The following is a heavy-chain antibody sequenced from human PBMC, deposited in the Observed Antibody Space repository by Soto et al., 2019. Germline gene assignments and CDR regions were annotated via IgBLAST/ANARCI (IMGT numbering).Heavy chain of an antibody. CDR2: ISYDGSNK. D-gene: IGHD3-9*01. CDR3: AKEAGYFDWLLYDY. V-gene: IGHV3-30*18. CDR1: GFTFSSYG. J-gene: IGHJ4*02. Sequence: GGSLRLSCAASGFTFSSYGMHWVRQAPGKGLEWVAVISYDGSNKYYADSVKGRFTISRDNSKNTLYLQMNSLRAEDTAVYYCAKEAGYFDWLLYDYWGQGTLVTVSS.